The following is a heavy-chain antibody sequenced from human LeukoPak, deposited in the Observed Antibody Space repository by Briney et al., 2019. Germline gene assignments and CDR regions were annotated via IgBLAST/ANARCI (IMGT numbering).Heavy chain of an antibody. J-gene: IGHJ5*02. CDR2: INHSGST. CDR1: GGSFSGYY. V-gene: IGHV4-34*01. D-gene: IGHD1-20*01. CDR3: ATDSGITGTGGWFDP. Sequence: TSETLSLTCAVYGGSFSGYYWSWIRQPPGKGLEWIGEINHSGSTNYNPSLKSRVTISVDTSKNQFPLKLSSVTAADTAVYYCATDSGITGTGGWFDPWGQGTLVTVSS.